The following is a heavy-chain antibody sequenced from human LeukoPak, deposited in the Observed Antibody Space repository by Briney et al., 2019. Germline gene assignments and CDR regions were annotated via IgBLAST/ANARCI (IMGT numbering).Heavy chain of an antibody. V-gene: IGHV4-61*03. CDR2: IYYSGST. Sequence: NPSETLSLTCSVSGGSVSSGGFYRTWIRQPPGRGLEWIGYIYYSGSTEYNPSLRSRVTISVDTSKNHFSLILNSVTAADTAVYYCARGIVGVTYFDEWGQGMLVTVSS. D-gene: IGHD1-26*01. CDR3: ARGIVGVTYFDE. J-gene: IGHJ4*02. CDR1: GGSVSSGGFY.